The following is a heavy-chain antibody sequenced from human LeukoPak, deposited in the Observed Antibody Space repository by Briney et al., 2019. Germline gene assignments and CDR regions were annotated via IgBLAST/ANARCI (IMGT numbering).Heavy chain of an antibody. J-gene: IGHJ4*02. CDR2: INHSGST. Sequence: SETLSPTCAVYGGSFSGYYWSWIRQPPGKGLEWIGEINHSGSTNYNPSLKSRVTISVDTSKNQFSLKLSSVTAADTAVYYCARACGYYDSSGYRDNFDYWGQGTLVTVSS. CDR1: GGSFSGYY. V-gene: IGHV4-34*01. D-gene: IGHD3-22*01. CDR3: ARACGYYDSSGYRDNFDY.